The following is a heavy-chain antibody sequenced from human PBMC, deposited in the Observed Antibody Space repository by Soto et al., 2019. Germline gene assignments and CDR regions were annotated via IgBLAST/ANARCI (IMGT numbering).Heavy chain of an antibody. CDR2: IYYSGST. D-gene: IGHD5-12*01. V-gene: IGHV4-39*01. J-gene: IGHJ6*02. CDR1: GGSISSSSYY. Sequence: SETLSLTCTVSGGSISSSSYYWGWIRQPPGKGLEWIGSIYYSGSTYYNPSLKSRVTISVDTSKNQFSLKLSSVTAADTAVYYCARLLRVGQNYGMDVWGQGTTVTVSS. CDR3: ARLLRVGQNYGMDV.